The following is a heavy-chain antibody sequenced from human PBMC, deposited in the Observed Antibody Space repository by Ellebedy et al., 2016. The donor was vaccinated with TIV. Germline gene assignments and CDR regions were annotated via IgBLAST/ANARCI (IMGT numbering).Heavy chain of an antibody. CDR3: AKVGGVSGWYNDAFDI. V-gene: IGHV3-23*01. Sequence: GESLKISCAASGFTFSSYAMSWVRQAPGKGLEWVSVISGSGGSTYNADSVKGRFTISRDNSKNTVYLQMNSLRAEDTAIYYCAKVGGVSGWYNDAFDIWGQGTMVTVSA. CDR1: GFTFSSYA. D-gene: IGHD6-19*01. J-gene: IGHJ3*02. CDR2: ISGSGGST.